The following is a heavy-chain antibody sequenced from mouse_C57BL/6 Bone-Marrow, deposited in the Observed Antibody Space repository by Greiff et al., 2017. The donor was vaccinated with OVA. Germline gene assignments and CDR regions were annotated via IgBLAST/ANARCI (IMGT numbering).Heavy chain of an antibody. J-gene: IGHJ2*01. CDR2: IDPSDSYT. CDR1: GYTFTSYW. D-gene: IGHD2-4*01. CDR3: AIRGLRGDY. Sequence: QVQLKESGAELVMPGASVKLSCKASGYTFTSYWMHWVKQRPGQGLEWIGEIDPSDSYTNYNQKFKGKATLTVDKSSSTAYMQLSSLTSEDSAVYYCAIRGLRGDYWGQGTTLTVSS. V-gene: IGHV1-69*01.